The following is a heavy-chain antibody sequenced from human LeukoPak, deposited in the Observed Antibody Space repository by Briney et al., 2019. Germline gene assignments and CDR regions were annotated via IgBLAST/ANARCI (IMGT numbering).Heavy chain of an antibody. Sequence: PGGSLSLSCAASGFTFSSYAMTWVRQAPGKGLEWVSSISGSGSSTYYADSVKGRFSISRDNSKKTLSLQMSYLRAEDTAVYYCAKGPVIAAACTHPPFDFWGQGTLVTVSS. D-gene: IGHD6-13*01. J-gene: IGHJ4*02. CDR3: AKGPVIAAACTHPPFDF. CDR1: GFTFSSYA. V-gene: IGHV3-23*01. CDR2: ISGSGSST.